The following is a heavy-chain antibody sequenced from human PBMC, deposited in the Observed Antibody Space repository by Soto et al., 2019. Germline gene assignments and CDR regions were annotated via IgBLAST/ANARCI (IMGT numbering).Heavy chain of an antibody. J-gene: IGHJ4*02. CDR1: GFTFSSYA. D-gene: IGHD6-13*01. CDR2: ISYDGSNK. Sequence: PGGSLRLSCAASGFTFSSYAMHWVRQAPGKGLEWVAVISYDGSNKYYADSVKGRFTISRDNSKNTLYLQMNSLRAEDTAVYYCARDSGYSSSCPAVWGQGTLVTVSS. V-gene: IGHV3-30-3*01. CDR3: ARDSGYSSSCPAV.